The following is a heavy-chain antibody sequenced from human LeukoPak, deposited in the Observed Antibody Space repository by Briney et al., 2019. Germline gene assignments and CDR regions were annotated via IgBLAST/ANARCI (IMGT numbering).Heavy chain of an antibody. CDR2: IDHSGST. Sequence: SETLSLTCAVSGTSLSAYCWSWIRQPPEKGLEWLGEIDHSGSTNYNPSLKSRVTISVDTSKNQFSLRLTSVAAADTAVYYCARAGGADSPQDLYYWGQGILVTVSS. CDR1: GTSLSAYC. D-gene: IGHD3-22*01. V-gene: IGHV4-34*01. J-gene: IGHJ4*02. CDR3: ARAGGADSPQDLYY.